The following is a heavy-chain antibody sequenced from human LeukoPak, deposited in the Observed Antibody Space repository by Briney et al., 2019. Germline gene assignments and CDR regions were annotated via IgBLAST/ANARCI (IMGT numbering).Heavy chain of an antibody. V-gene: IGHV3-23*01. J-gene: IGHJ5*02. CDR2: ISGSGGST. Sequence: PGGSLRLSCAASGFTFSSYAMSWVRQAPGEGLEWVSAISGSGGSTYYADSVKGRFTISRDNSKNTLYLQMNSLRAEDTAVYYCAKGRGTYSSGWYNWFDPWGQGILVTVSS. CDR1: GFTFSSYA. D-gene: IGHD6-19*01. CDR3: AKGRGTYSSGWYNWFDP.